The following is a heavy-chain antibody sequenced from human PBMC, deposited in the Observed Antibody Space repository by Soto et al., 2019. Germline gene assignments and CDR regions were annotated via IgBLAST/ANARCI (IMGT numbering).Heavy chain of an antibody. CDR3: ARGDGTGLYNSGWSPRY. J-gene: IGHJ4*02. V-gene: IGHV3-21*04. CDR2: ISGSSTYI. D-gene: IGHD6-19*01. Sequence: EVQLVESGGGLVKPGESLRVSCAASGFTFSYYSLHWVRQAPGKRLEWVSSISGSSTYIYYADRVKGRFTISRDNAKNSLYLRMDSLRAEDTAVYYCARGDGTGLYNSGWSPRYWGQGTLVTVSS. CDR1: GFTFSYYS.